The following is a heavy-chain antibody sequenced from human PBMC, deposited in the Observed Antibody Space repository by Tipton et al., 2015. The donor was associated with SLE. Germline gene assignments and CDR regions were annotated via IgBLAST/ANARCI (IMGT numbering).Heavy chain of an antibody. CDR1: GVSISSYY. Sequence: TLSLTCTVSGVSISSYYWSWIRQPPGKGLEWIGYIYYSGSTNYNPSPKSRVTISVDTSKNQFSLNLNSVTAADTAVYYCARGGTAKVNDYWGQGTLVTVSS. V-gene: IGHV4-59*01. CDR3: ARGGTAKVNDY. CDR2: IYYSGST. J-gene: IGHJ4*02. D-gene: IGHD2-21*02.